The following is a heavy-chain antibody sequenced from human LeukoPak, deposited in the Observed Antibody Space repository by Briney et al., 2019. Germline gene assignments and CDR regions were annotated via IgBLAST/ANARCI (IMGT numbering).Heavy chain of an antibody. J-gene: IGHJ3*02. CDR2: IKQDGSEQ. CDR3: ARMRSYCSGGSCPKAHTFDI. V-gene: IGHV3-7*01. D-gene: IGHD2-15*01. CDR1: GFTFSYFW. Sequence: GGSLRLSCAASGFTFSYFWMSWVRQAPERGLDWVANIKQDGSEQYYVDSVKGRFTISRDNAKNSLYLQMNSLRAEDTAVYYCARMRSYCSGGSCPKAHTFDIWGQGTMVTVSS.